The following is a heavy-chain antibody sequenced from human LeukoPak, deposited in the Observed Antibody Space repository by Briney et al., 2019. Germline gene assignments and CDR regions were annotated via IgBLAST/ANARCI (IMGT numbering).Heavy chain of an antibody. Sequence: ASVKVSCKASGYTFTSYDINWVRQAPGQGLEWMGIINPSGGSTSYAQKFQGRVTMTRDTSTSTVYMELSSLRSEDTAVYYCARDLQDIVVVVAAPYYYYYGMDVWGQGTTVTVSS. J-gene: IGHJ6*02. CDR2: INPSGGST. CDR3: ARDLQDIVVVVAAPYYYYYGMDV. CDR1: GYTFTSYD. V-gene: IGHV1-46*01. D-gene: IGHD2-15*01.